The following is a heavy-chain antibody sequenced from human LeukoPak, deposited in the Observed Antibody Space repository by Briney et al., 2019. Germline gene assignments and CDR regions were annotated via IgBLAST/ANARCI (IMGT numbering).Heavy chain of an antibody. V-gene: IGHV3-23*01. CDR2: ISGSADRT. Sequence: GESLGLSCAASGFTFSSYAMNWVRQAPGKGLEWVSAISGSADRTYSADSVKGRFTISRDNSKNTLYLQMNSLRVEDTAVYHCARALVGATFHAFDIWGQGTMVTVSS. CDR3: ARALVGATFHAFDI. J-gene: IGHJ3*02. CDR1: GFTFSSYA. D-gene: IGHD1-26*01.